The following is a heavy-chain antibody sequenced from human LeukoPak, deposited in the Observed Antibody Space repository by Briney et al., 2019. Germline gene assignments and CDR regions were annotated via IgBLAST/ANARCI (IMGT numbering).Heavy chain of an antibody. CDR3: ARMGIGLLDY. CDR1: GGSISSSSYY. Sequence: SETLSLTCTVSGGSISSSSYYWGWIRQPPGKGLEWIGSIYYSGSTHYNPSLKSRVTISVDTPKNQFSLKLSSVTAADTAVYYCARMGIGLLDYWGQGTLVTVSS. J-gene: IGHJ4*02. V-gene: IGHV4-39*01. D-gene: IGHD2-21*02. CDR2: IYYSGST.